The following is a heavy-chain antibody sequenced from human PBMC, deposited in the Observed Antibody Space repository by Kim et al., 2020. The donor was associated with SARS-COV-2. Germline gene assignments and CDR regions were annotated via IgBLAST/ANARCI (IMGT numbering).Heavy chain of an antibody. J-gene: IGHJ6*02. CDR1: GFTFGGSG. CDR3: VRRTGGTSDSYYGMDV. Sequence: GGSLRLSCAASGFTFGGSGMHWVRQAPGKGLEWVAIIWSDGSDKYYADSVKGRFTISRDNSKNTLFLQLNNLRVEDTAVYYCVRRTGGTSDSYYGMDVWGQGTSVTLSS. D-gene: IGHD1-1*01. V-gene: IGHV3-33*01. CDR2: IWSDGSDK.